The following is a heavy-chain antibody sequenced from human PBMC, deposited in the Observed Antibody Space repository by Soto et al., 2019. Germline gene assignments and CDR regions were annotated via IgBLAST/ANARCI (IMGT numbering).Heavy chain of an antibody. V-gene: IGHV3-23*01. Sequence: GGSLRLSCAASGFTFSSYAMSWFRQAPGKGLEWVSAISGSGGSTYYADSVKGRFTISRDDSKNTLYLQMNSLRAEDTAVYYCAKIPPRYSYGPSNYYYMAVWGKGTTVTVSS. CDR3: AKIPPRYSYGPSNYYYMAV. J-gene: IGHJ6*03. CDR1: GFTFSSYA. D-gene: IGHD5-18*01. CDR2: ISGSGGST.